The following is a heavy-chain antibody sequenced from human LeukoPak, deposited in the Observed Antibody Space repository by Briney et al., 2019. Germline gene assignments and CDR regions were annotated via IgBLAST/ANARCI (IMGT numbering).Heavy chain of an antibody. J-gene: IGHJ4*02. V-gene: IGHV4-59*08. Sequence: SETLSLTCTVSSGSISTYSWTWIRQPPGKGLEWIGYIYYSGSTNYNPSLKSRVTISVDTSKNQFSLKLSSVTAADTAVYYCALVGTGPFDYWGQGTLVTVSS. CDR3: ALVGTGPFDY. CDR2: IYYSGST. D-gene: IGHD2-21*02. CDR1: SGSISTYS.